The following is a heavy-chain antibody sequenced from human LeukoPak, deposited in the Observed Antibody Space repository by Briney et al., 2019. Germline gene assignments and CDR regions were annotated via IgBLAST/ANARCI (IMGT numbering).Heavy chain of an antibody. Sequence: SGTLSLTCAVSGGSISSSNWWSWVRQPPGKGLEWIGYIYYSGSTNYNPSPKSRVTISVDTSKNQFSLKLSSVTAADTAVYYCARAAYSGSYHSDYWGQGTLVTVSS. CDR2: IYYSGST. J-gene: IGHJ4*02. V-gene: IGHV4-4*02. CDR1: GGSISSSNW. D-gene: IGHD1-26*01. CDR3: ARAAYSGSYHSDY.